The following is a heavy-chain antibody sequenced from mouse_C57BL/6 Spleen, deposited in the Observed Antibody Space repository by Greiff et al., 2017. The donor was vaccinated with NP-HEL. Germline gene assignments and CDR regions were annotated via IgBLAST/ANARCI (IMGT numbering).Heavy chain of an antibody. J-gene: IGHJ2*01. CDR1: GYSITSGYY. CDR2: ISYDGSN. V-gene: IGHV3-6*01. D-gene: IGHD4-1*01. CDR3: ARGGNWDEGYFDY. Sequence: EVQLVESGPGLVKPSQSLSLTCSVTGYSITSGYYWNWIRQFPGNKLEWMGYISYDGSNNYNPSLKNRISITRDTSKNQFFLKLNSVTTEDTATYYCARGGNWDEGYFDYWGHGTTLTVSS.